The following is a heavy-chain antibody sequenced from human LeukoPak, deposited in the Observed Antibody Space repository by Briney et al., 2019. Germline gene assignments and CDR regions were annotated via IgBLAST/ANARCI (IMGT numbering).Heavy chain of an antibody. CDR2: INHSGST. CDR3: ARGYQLPHYYGMDV. V-gene: IGHV4-34*01. D-gene: IGHD2-2*01. CDR1: GGSFSGYY. J-gene: IGHJ6*04. Sequence: SETLSLTCAVYGGSFSGYYWSWIRQPPGKGLEWIGEINHSGSTNYNPSLKSRVTISVDTSKNQFSLKLSSVTAADTAVYYCARGYQLPHYYGMDVWGKGTTVTVSP.